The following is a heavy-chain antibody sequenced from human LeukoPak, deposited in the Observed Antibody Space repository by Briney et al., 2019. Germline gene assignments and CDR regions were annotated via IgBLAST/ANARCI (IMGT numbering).Heavy chain of an antibody. D-gene: IGHD6-19*01. Sequence: GGSLRLSCAASGFTFSRSSMNWVRQAPGKGLEWVSSISSGSSYIYYADSVKGRFTISRDNAKNSLYLQMNSLRAEDTAVYYCARTYSSGWYSPHPYYFDYWGQGTLVTVSS. CDR2: ISSGSSYI. CDR1: GFTFSRSS. J-gene: IGHJ4*02. V-gene: IGHV3-21*01. CDR3: ARTYSSGWYSPHPYYFDY.